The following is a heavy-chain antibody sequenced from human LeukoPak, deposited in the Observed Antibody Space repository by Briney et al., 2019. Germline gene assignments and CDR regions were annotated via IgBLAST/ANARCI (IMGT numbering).Heavy chain of an antibody. CDR1: GYTFTSYV. D-gene: IGHD3-10*01. J-gene: IGHJ6*02. V-gene: IGHV1-8*01. Sequence: GASVTVSCKASGYTFTSYVINWVRQATGQGLEWMGWMNPNSGNTGYAQNFQGRVTMTRNPSISTAYMEQSSLRSEDTAVYYCAVWFGESPLYYYYGMDVWGQGTTVTDSS. CDR2: MNPNSGNT. CDR3: AVWFGESPLYYYYGMDV.